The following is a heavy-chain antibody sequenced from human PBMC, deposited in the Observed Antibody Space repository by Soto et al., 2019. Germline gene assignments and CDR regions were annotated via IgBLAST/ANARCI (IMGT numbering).Heavy chain of an antibody. D-gene: IGHD5-18*01. CDR3: ARDYDGNTALDYWYFDL. V-gene: IGHV4-4*07. CDR2: KYTSGRT. J-gene: IGHJ2*01. Sequence: QVQLQESGPGLVKPSESLSLTCTVSGGSIGNYYWAWIRQSAGKGLEWIGRKYTSGRTHYNPSLTGRVTMSIDTSKNQVSLRLTSVTAADTAMYYCARDYDGNTALDYWYFDLWGRGTLVTVSS. CDR1: GGSIGNYY.